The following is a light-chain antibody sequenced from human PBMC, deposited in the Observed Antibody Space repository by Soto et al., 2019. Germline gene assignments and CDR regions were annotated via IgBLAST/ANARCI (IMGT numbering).Light chain of an antibody. Sequence: DIQLTQSPSFLSASVGDRVTITCRASQGISTFLAWYQQHPGTAPKRLIYDASNLQTGVPSRFSGSGSGTEFTLTISSLQPEDFATYYWQQVNNYPLTFCGGTNVEIK. CDR3: QQVNNYPLT. CDR2: DAS. V-gene: IGKV1-9*01. CDR1: QGISTF. J-gene: IGKJ4*01.